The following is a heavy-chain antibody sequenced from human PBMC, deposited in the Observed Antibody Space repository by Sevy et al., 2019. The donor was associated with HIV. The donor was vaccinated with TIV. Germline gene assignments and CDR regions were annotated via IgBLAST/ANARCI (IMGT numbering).Heavy chain of an antibody. CDR3: ARGPGHYSIDY. V-gene: IGHV3-48*02. CDR2: IGTAAGVT. Sequence: GGSLRPSCAASGFTFNTYSLIWVRQTPGKGLEWLSFIGTAAGVTYYADSVKGRFTISRDNAKNSLYLQMNSLRDEDTAVYYWARGPGHYSIDYWGQGTLVTVSS. D-gene: IGHD2-21*01. J-gene: IGHJ4*02. CDR1: GFTFNTYS.